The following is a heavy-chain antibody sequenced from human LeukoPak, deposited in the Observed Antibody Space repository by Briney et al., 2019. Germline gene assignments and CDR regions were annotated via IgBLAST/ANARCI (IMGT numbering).Heavy chain of an antibody. CDR2: IYHSGST. J-gene: IGHJ4*02. D-gene: IGHD2-15*01. CDR3: ASVARGRYCSGGSCSNY. CDR1: GGSISSGGYY. V-gene: IGHV4-31*03. Sequence: SETLSLTCTVSGGSISSGGYYWSWIRQHPGKGLEWIGYIYHSGSTYYNPSLKSRVTISVDTSKNQFSLKLSSVTAADTAVYYCASVARGRYCSGGSCSNYWGQGTLVTVSS.